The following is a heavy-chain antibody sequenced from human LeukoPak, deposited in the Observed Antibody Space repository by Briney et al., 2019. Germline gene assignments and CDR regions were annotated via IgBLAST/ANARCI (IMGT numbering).Heavy chain of an antibody. V-gene: IGHV3-23*01. CDR3: AKDLGNWNSEYYFDY. CDR2: ISGSGAGT. CDR1: GFTFSTNA. J-gene: IGHJ4*02. Sequence: PGGSLRLSCAASGFTFSTNAMNWVRQAPGKGLEWVSSISGSGAGTYYADSVKGRFTISRDNSKNTLYLQMNSLRAEDTAVYYCAKDLGNWNSEYYFDYWGQGTLVTVSS. D-gene: IGHD1-7*01.